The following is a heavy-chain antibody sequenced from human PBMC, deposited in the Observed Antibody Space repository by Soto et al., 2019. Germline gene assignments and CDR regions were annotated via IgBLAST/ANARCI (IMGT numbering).Heavy chain of an antibody. CDR1: GFTFSSYS. D-gene: IGHD6-6*01. CDR3: ARDSKEYSSSSFAFDI. J-gene: IGHJ3*02. Sequence: GGSLRLSCAASGFTFSSYSMNWVRQAPGKGLEWVSYISSSSSTIYYADSVKGRFTISRDNAKNSLYLQMNSLRDEDTAVYYCARDSKEYSSSSFAFDIWGQGTMVTVSS. CDR2: ISSSSSTI. V-gene: IGHV3-48*02.